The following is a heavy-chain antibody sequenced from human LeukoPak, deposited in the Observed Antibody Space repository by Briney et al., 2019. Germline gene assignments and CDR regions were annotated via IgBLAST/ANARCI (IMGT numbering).Heavy chain of an antibody. D-gene: IGHD6-13*01. V-gene: IGHV3-48*03. J-gene: IGHJ4*02. Sequence: GGSLRLSCAASGFTFSSYEINWVRQAPGKGLEWVSHMSSSGSTIYYAGSVEGRFTISRDNAKNSLYLQMNSLRAEDTAVYYCARDQAGRHSDYWGQGTLVTVSS. CDR2: MSSSGSTI. CDR1: GFTFSSYE. CDR3: ARDQAGRHSDY.